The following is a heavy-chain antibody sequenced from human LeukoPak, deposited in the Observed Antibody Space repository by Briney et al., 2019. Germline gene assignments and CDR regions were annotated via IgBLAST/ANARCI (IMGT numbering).Heavy chain of an antibody. CDR2: IWYDGSDK. D-gene: IGHD3-22*01. CDR3: ARELPPVVNFYFDS. V-gene: IGHV3-33*01. J-gene: IGHJ4*02. CDR1: GFTFSSYG. Sequence: GSLRLSCEASGFTFSSYGMHWVRQAPGKGLEWVAVIWYDGSDKYYADSVKGRFSISRDNSKNTLYLQMNSLGAEDTAVYYCARELPPVVNFYFDSWGQGTLITVSS.